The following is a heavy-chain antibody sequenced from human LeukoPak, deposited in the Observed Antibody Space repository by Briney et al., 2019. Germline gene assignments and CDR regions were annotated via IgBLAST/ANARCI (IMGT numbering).Heavy chain of an antibody. CDR2: IIPIFGTA. CDR3: ARAQQLLNYYYYYYGMDV. Sequence: ASVKVSCKASGGTFSSHAISWVRQAPGQGLEWMGGIIPIFGTANYAQKFQGRVTITADESTSTAYMELSSLRSEDTAVYYCARAQQLLNYYYYYYGMDVWGQGTTVTVSS. D-gene: IGHD2-2*01. J-gene: IGHJ6*02. V-gene: IGHV1-69*13. CDR1: GGTFSSHA.